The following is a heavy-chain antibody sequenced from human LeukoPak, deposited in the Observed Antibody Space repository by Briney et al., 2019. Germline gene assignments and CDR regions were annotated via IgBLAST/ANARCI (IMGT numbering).Heavy chain of an antibody. CDR1: GFTFGDYA. J-gene: IGHJ4*02. CDR3: TRDRGAYNLYDY. D-gene: IGHD1-1*01. Sequence: GGSLRVSCTAPGFTFGDYAMSWIRQAPGKGLEWVGFIRSKAYGETADYAASVKGRFTISRDDSKAIAYLQMNSLKTEDTAVYHCTRDRGAYNLYDYWGQGTLVTVSS. CDR2: IRSKAYGETA. V-gene: IGHV3-49*03.